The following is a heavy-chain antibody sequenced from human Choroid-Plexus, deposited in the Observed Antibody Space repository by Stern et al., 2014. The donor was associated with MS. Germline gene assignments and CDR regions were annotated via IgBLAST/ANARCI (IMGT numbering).Heavy chain of an antibody. V-gene: IGHV3-30*18. Sequence: GQLVESGGGVVQPGRPLRLSCVASGFTFGSSAMPWVRQAPGKGLAWGAGVSYDGSNKYYADSVKGRFTISRDNSQNTLYMQMSSLRPEDTAVYYCAKDRQYLTYFFDHWGQGSLVTVSS. J-gene: IGHJ5*02. D-gene: IGHD2/OR15-2a*01. CDR3: AKDRQYLTYFFDH. CDR1: GFTFGSSA. CDR2: VSYDGSNK.